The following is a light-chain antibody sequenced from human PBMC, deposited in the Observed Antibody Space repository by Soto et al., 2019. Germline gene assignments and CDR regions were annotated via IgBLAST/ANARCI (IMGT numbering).Light chain of an antibody. CDR3: QHYGHALWA. J-gene: IGKJ1*01. CDR1: QSVTSDY. CDR2: GAS. Sequence: EVVVTQSPGTLSLSPGERATLSCRASQSVTSDYLAWYQQKPGQSPRLLMSGASRRATGVPDRFSGSGSGTDFTLTISRLELEDFAVYYCQHYGHALWAFGQGTKVDIK. V-gene: IGKV3-20*01.